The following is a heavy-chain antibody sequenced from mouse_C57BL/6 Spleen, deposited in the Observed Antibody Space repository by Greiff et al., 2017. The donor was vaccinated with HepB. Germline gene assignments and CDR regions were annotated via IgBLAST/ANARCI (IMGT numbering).Heavy chain of an antibody. CDR1: GISITTGNYR. J-gene: IGHJ1*03. CDR3: ARDGSSDWRYFDV. CDR2: IYYSGTI. D-gene: IGHD1-1*01. Sequence: DVKLQESGPGLVKPSQTVFLTCTVTGISITTGNYRWSWIRQFPGNKLEWIGYIYYSGTITYNPSLTSRTTITRDTPKNQFFLEMNSLTAEDTATYYCARDGSSDWRYFDVWGTGNTVTVSS. V-gene: IGHV3-5*01.